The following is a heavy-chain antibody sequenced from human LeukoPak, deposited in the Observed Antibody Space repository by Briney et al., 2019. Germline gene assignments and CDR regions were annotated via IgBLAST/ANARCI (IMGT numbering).Heavy chain of an antibody. D-gene: IGHD6-19*01. CDR3: ASGYSSGWYPTLADDAEFDY. Sequence: GGSLRLSCAASGFTFSSYGMHWVRQAPGKGLEWVAVISYDGSNKYYADSVKGRFTISRDNSKNTLYLQMNSLRAEDTAVYYCASGYSSGWYPTLADDAEFDYWGQGTLVTVSS. J-gene: IGHJ4*02. CDR1: GFTFSSYG. CDR2: ISYDGSNK. V-gene: IGHV3-30*03.